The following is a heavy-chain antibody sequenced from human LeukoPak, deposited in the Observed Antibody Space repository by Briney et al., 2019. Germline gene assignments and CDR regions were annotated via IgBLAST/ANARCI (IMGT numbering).Heavy chain of an antibody. CDR2: IYYTGSA. V-gene: IGHV4-59*12. CDR1: GGSISNYY. D-gene: IGHD2-15*01. J-gene: IGHJ4*02. CDR3: ARVRLGYCSGGSCPTLDY. Sequence: SETPSLTCTVSGGSISNYYWSWIRQPPGKGLEWIGYIYYTGSANYNPSLKSRVSILVDTSKNQFSLKLSSVTAADTAVYYCARVRLGYCSGGSCPTLDYWGQGTLVTVSS.